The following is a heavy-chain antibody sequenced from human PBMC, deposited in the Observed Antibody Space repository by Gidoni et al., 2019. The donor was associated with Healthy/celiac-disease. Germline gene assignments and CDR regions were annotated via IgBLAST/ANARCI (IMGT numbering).Heavy chain of an antibody. CDR1: GGSISSYY. CDR2: IYYSGST. V-gene: IGHV4-59*01. Sequence: QVQLQESGPGLVKPSDTLSLTCTVSGGSISSYYWSWIRQPPGKGLEWIGYIYYSGSTNYNPSLKSRVTISVDTSKNQFSLKLSSVTAADTAVYYCARSTSAFTLYYFDYWGQGTLVTVSS. J-gene: IGHJ4*02. D-gene: IGHD3-10*01. CDR3: ARSTSAFTLYYFDY.